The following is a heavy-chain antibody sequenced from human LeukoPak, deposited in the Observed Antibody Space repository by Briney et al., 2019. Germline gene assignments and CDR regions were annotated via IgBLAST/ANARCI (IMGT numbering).Heavy chain of an antibody. Sequence: PSETLSLTCAVYGGSFSGYYWSWIRQPPGKGLEWIGEINHSGSTNYNPSLKSRVTISVDTSKNQFSLKLSSVTAADTAVYYCARQGDGYCTSTNCLFSFDNWGQGALVTVSS. D-gene: IGHD2-2*03. CDR1: GGSFSGYY. V-gene: IGHV4-34*01. CDR3: ARQGDGYCTSTNCLFSFDN. CDR2: INHSGST. J-gene: IGHJ4*02.